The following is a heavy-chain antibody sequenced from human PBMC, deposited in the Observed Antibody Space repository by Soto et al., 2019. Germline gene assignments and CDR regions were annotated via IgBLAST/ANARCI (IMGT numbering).Heavy chain of an antibody. CDR2: IIPILGIA. V-gene: IGHV1-69*02. CDR1: GGTFSSYT. Sequence: QVQLVQSGAEVKKPGSSVKVSCKASGGTFSSYTISWVRQAPGQGLEWMGRIIPILGIANYAQKFQGRVTITADKSTSTAYMELSSLRYEDTAVYYCARVRRSASYYTSGMDVWGQGTTVTVSS. CDR3: ARVRRSASYYTSGMDV. D-gene: IGHD3-10*01. J-gene: IGHJ6*02.